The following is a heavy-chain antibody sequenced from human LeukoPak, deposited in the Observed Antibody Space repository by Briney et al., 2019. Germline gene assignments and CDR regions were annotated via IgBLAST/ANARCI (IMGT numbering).Heavy chain of an antibody. J-gene: IGHJ6*03. CDR2: ITHSGST. Sequence: SETLSLTCGVYAGSFSGYYWTWIRQSPGKGLEWIGKITHSGSTKYNPSLKSRVTISIDTSNNQFSLKVSSVTAADTAVYYCARTTEGGYTYGYFYYYYMDVWGKGTTVTISS. D-gene: IGHD5-18*01. CDR3: ARTTEGGYTYGYFYYYYMDV. CDR1: AGSFSGYY. V-gene: IGHV4-34*01.